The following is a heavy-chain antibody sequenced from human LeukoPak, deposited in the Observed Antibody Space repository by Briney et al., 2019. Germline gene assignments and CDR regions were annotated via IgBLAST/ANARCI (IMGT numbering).Heavy chain of an antibody. D-gene: IGHD6-25*01. V-gene: IGHV5-51*01. CDR2: IYPGDSDT. CDR3: ARQDGSAADDAFDI. CDR1: GFRFTKLW. J-gene: IGHJ3*02. Sequence: LGGSLEISCKGSGFRFTKLWIDWVRQMPGKGLGGMGIIYPGDSDTRYSPSFQGQVTISADKSISTAYLQWSSLKASDTAMYYCARQDGSAADDAFDIWGQGTMVTVSS.